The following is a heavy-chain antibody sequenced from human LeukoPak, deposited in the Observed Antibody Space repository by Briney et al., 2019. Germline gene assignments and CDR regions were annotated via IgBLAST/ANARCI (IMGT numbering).Heavy chain of an antibody. CDR1: GGSLSTYY. D-gene: IGHD4-23*01. J-gene: IGHJ3*02. CDR3: ARGSITVVPAFDI. V-gene: IGHV4-59*12. CDR2: IYYTGSA. Sequence: SETLSLTCTVSGGSLSTYYWSWIRQTPGQGLEWIGCIYYTGSANYNPSLRSRGTISVDTSKNQFSLKLTSVTAADTAVYYCARGSITVVPAFDIRGQGTMVTVSS.